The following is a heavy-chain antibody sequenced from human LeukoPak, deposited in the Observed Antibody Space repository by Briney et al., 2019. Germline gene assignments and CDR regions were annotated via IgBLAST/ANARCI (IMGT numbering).Heavy chain of an antibody. Sequence: SETLSLTCAVYGGSFSGYYWSWLRQPPGKGREWIGEINNSGSTNYNPSLKSRVTISVDTSKNQFSLKLSSVTAADTAVYYCARAAGDYTRAYYYYMDVWGKGTTVTVSS. CDR2: INNSGST. V-gene: IGHV4-34*01. CDR1: GGSFSGYY. D-gene: IGHD4-17*01. CDR3: ARAAGDYTRAYYYYMDV. J-gene: IGHJ6*03.